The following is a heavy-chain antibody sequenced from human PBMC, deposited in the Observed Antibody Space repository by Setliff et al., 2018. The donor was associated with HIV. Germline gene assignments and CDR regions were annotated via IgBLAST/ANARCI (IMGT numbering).Heavy chain of an antibody. CDR3: ARDLAY. Sequence: GGSLRLSCAASGFTFDDYAMHWVRQAPGKGLEWVSGISWNSGSIGYADSVKGRFTISRDNAQNSLYLQMSSLKVEDTAVYYCARDLAYWGQGTLVTVSS. J-gene: IGHJ4*02. V-gene: IGHV3-9*01. CDR2: ISWNSGSI. CDR1: GFTFDDYA.